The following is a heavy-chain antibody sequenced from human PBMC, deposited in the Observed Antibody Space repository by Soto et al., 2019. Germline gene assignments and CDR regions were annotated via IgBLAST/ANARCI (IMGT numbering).Heavy chain of an antibody. J-gene: IGHJ5*02. CDR3: AREVTGVTMVRGVYNWFDP. D-gene: IGHD3-10*01. Sequence: QVQLVQSGAEVKKPGASVKVSCKASGYTFTSYGISWVRQAPGQGLEWMGWSSACNGNTNYAQKLQGRVTMTTDTSTSTAYMELRSLRSDDTAVYYCAREVTGVTMVRGVYNWFDPWGQGTLVTVSS. CDR1: GYTFTSYG. CDR2: SSACNGNT. V-gene: IGHV1-18*01.